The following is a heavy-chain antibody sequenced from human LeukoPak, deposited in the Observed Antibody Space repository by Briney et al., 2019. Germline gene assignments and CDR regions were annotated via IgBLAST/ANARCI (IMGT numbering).Heavy chain of an antibody. CDR1: GGSISSGSYY. CDR3: ARKDGDI. J-gene: IGHJ3*02. CDR2: IDASGST. V-gene: IGHV4-61*02. D-gene: IGHD5-24*01. Sequence: SETLSLTCTVSGGSISSGSYYWIWIRQPAGRGLEWIGRIDASGSTNYNPSLKSRVTMSVDSSKNQFSLKVSSVTAADTAVYYCARKDGDIWGQGTMVTVSS.